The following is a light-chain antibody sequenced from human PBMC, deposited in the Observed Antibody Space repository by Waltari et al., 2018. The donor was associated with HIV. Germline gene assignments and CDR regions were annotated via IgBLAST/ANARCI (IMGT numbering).Light chain of an antibody. Sequence: LTQPASVSGVPRQLTTLACPGSTRDLRAFSSVPWLQPFPGKAPKLIIYDVSSRPSGVSDRFSGSKSGNTASLTISGLRAGDEADYYCSSYTSTSTPLLFGGGTKLTVL. V-gene: IGLV2-14*01. CDR3: SSYTSTSTPLL. CDR1: TRDLRAFSS. CDR2: DVS. J-gene: IGLJ2*01.